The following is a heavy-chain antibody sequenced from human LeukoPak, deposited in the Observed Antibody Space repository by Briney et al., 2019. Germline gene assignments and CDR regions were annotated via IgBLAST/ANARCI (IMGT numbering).Heavy chain of an antibody. D-gene: IGHD1-20*01. CDR1: GYTFTSYY. Sequence: ASVKVSCKASGYTFTSYYMHWVRQAPGQGLEWMGWINPNSGGTNYAQKFQGRVTMTRDTSISTAYMELSRLRSDDTAVYYCARDDNNWNDFDYWGQGTLVTVSS. CDR2: INPNSGGT. J-gene: IGHJ4*02. CDR3: ARDDNNWNDFDY. V-gene: IGHV1-2*02.